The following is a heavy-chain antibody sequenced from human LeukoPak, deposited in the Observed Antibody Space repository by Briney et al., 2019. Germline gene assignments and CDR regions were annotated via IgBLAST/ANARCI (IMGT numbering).Heavy chain of an antibody. D-gene: IGHD6-13*01. CDR3: ARHGSWSFDY. Sequence: AGGSLRLSCAASGFTFSSHAMSWVRQAPGKGLEWVSAITSGSGSNVYYTDYLKGPFTISRDNSKNTLYLQMNSLRAEDTAVYYCARHGSWSFDYWGQGTLVTVSA. CDR1: GFTFSSHA. V-gene: IGHV3-23*01. J-gene: IGHJ4*02. CDR2: ITSGSGSNV.